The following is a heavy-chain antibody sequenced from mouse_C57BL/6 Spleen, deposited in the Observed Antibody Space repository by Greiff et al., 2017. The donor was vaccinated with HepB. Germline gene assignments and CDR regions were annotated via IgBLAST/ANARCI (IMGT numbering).Heavy chain of an antibody. J-gene: IGHJ3*01. CDR1: GFTFSDYG. CDR2: ISSGSSTI. D-gene: IGHD1-1*01. V-gene: IGHV5-17*01. Sequence: EVKLQESGGGLVKPGGSLKLSCAASGFTFSDYGMHWVRQAPEKGLEWVAYISSGSSTIYYADTVKGRFTISRDNAKNTLFLQMTSLRSEDTAMYYCARGDYYGSSYPAWFAYWGQGTLVTVSA. CDR3: ARGDYYGSSYPAWFAY.